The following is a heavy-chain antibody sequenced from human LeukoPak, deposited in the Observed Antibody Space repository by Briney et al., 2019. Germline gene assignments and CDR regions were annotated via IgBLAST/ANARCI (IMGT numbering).Heavy chain of an antibody. CDR1: GFTFSSYE. J-gene: IGHJ5*02. CDR3: ARGASGIGGVRFDP. D-gene: IGHD3-16*01. Sequence: GGSLRLSCAASGFTFSSYEMNWVRQAPGKGLEWVSYISGSGSTIYYADSVKGRFTISRDNAKNSLYLQMNSLRAEDTAVYYCARGASGIGGVRFDPWGQGTLVTVSS. V-gene: IGHV3-48*03. CDR2: ISGSGSTI.